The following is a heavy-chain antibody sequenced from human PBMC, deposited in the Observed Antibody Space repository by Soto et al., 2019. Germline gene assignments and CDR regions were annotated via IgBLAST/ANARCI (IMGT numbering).Heavy chain of an antibody. V-gene: IGHV1-46*01. CDR1: GYTFTNFY. CDR3: ARGLRPGVVTTCRY. Sequence: VASVKVSCKASGYTFTNFYIHWARQAPGQGLQWMGLINPGAGSTRHAQNFQDRVSMTSDTSTSTVYMELSSLRSEDTAVYYCARGLRPGVVTTCRYWGQGTLVTVSS. CDR2: INPGAGST. D-gene: IGHD2-21*02. J-gene: IGHJ4*02.